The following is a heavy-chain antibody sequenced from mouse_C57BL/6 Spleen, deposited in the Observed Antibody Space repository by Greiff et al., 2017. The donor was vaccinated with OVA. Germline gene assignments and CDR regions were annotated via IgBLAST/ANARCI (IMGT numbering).Heavy chain of an antibody. CDR3: ARRYYGSSHAMDY. D-gene: IGHD1-1*01. CDR1: GFTFSDYG. V-gene: IGHV5-17*01. Sequence: DVHLVESGGGLVKPGGSLKLSCAASGFTFSDYGMHWVRQAPEKGLEWVAYISSGSSTIYYADTVKGRFTISRDNAKNTLFLQMTSLRSEDTAMYYCARRYYGSSHAMDYWGQGTSVTVSS. CDR2: ISSGSSTI. J-gene: IGHJ4*01.